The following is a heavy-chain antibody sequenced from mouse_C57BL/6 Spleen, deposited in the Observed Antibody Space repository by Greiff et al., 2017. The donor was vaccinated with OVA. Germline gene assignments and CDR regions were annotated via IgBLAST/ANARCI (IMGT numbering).Heavy chain of an antibody. Sequence: QVQLQQSGAELMKPGASVKLSCKATGYTFTGYWIEWVKQRPGNGLEWIGEILPGRGSTNYNEQFKGKATFTADTSSNTAYMQLISLTTEDSAIYYCARSDLYGSEYYWGQGTTLTVSS. V-gene: IGHV1-9*01. CDR1: GYTFTGYW. CDR2: ILPGRGST. CDR3: ARSDLYGSEYY. D-gene: IGHD1-1*01. J-gene: IGHJ2*01.